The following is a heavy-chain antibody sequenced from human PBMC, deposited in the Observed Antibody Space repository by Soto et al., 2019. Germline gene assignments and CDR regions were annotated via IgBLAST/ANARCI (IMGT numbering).Heavy chain of an antibody. CDR3: ARDGTTVTTKSKLNNWFDP. Sequence: ASVKVSCKASGYTLTSYGISWVRQAPGQGLEWMGWISAYNGNTNYAQKLQGRVTMTTDTSTSTAYMELRSLRSDDTAVYYCARDGTTVTTKSKLNNWFDPWGQGTLVTVSS. D-gene: IGHD4-17*01. CDR2: ISAYNGNT. J-gene: IGHJ5*02. V-gene: IGHV1-18*01. CDR1: GYTLTSYG.